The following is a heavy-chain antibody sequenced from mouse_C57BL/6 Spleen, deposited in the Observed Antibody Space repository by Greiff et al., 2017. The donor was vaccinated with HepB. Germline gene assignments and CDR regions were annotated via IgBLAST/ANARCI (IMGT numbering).Heavy chain of an antibody. CDR3: TRGPLYGNYRDWYFDV. CDR2: IDPETGGT. CDR1: GYTFTDYE. V-gene: IGHV1-15*01. D-gene: IGHD2-1*01. Sequence: LQESGAELVRPGASVTLSCKASGYTFTDYEMHWVKQTPVHGLEWIGAIDPETGGTAYNQKFKGKAILTADKSSSTAYMELRSLTSEYSAVYYCTRGPLYGNYRDWYFDVWGTGTTVTVSS. J-gene: IGHJ1*03.